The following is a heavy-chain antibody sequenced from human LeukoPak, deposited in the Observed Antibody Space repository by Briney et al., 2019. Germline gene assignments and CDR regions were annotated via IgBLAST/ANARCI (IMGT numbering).Heavy chain of an antibody. CDR2: ISYDGSNK. J-gene: IGHJ4*02. V-gene: IGHV3-30-3*01. D-gene: IGHD2-2*01. Sequence: GGSLRLSCAASGFTFSSYAMHWVRQAPGKGLEWVAVISYDGSNKYYADSVKGRFTISRDNSKNTLYLQMNSLRAEDTAVYYCARDLVGLVPAAMLDYWGQGTLVTVSS. CDR1: GFTFSSYA. CDR3: ARDLVGLVPAAMLDY.